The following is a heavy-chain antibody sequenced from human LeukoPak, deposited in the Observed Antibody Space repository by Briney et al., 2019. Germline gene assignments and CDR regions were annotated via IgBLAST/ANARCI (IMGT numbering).Heavy chain of an antibody. Sequence: GRSLRLSCAASGFTFSSYGMHWVRQTPGKGLEWVAVISYDGSNKYYADSVKGRFTISRDNSKNTLYLQMKSLRAEDTAVYYCAKGGGYFDYWGQGTLVTVSS. CDR2: ISYDGSNK. CDR1: GFTFSSYG. D-gene: IGHD4-23*01. CDR3: AKGGGYFDY. J-gene: IGHJ4*02. V-gene: IGHV3-30*18.